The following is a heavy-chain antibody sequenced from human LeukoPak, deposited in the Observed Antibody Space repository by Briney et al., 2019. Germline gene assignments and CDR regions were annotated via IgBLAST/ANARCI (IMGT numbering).Heavy chain of an antibody. CDR2: IYYSGST. V-gene: IGHV4-59*08. Sequence: SETLSLTCTVSGGSISSYYWSWIRQPPGKGLEWIGYIYYSGSTNYNPSLKSRVTISVDTSKNQFSLKLSSVTAADTAVYYCARTAKYYYFDHWGQGTLVTVSS. CDR1: GGSISSYY. J-gene: IGHJ4*02. CDR3: ARTAKYYYFDH. D-gene: IGHD3-10*01.